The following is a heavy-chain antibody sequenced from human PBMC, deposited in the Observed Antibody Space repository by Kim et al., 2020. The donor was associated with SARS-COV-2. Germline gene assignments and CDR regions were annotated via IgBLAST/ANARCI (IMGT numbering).Heavy chain of an antibody. CDR3: ARSKLTYYDYVWGSYRYSAFDY. D-gene: IGHD3-16*02. Sequence: GESLKISCKGSGYSFTSYWIGWVRQMPGKGLEWMGIIYPGDSDTRYSPSFQGQVTISADKSISTAYLQWSSLKASDTAMYYCARSKLTYYDYVWGSYRYSAFDYWGQGTLVTVSS. J-gene: IGHJ4*02. CDR2: IYPGDSDT. CDR1: GYSFTSYW. V-gene: IGHV5-51*01.